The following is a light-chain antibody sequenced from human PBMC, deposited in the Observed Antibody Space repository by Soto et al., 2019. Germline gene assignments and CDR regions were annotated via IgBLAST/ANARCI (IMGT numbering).Light chain of an antibody. CDR1: QSVNNY. Sequence: EIVLTQSPATLSLSPGERPTLPCRASQSVNNYLAWYQQKPGQAPRLLIYDASNRATDIPARFSGSGSGTDFTLTISSLEPEDFAVYYCQHRSNWPTFGQGTKVEIK. J-gene: IGKJ1*01. CDR2: DAS. CDR3: QHRSNWPT. V-gene: IGKV3-11*01.